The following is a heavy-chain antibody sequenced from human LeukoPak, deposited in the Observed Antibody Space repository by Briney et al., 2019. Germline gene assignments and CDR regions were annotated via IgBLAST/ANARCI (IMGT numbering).Heavy chain of an antibody. CDR1: GGSFSGYY. D-gene: IGHD3-22*01. V-gene: IGHV4-34*01. CDR2: INHSGST. Sequence: SETLSLTCAVYGGSFSGYYRSWIRQPPGKGLEWIGEINHSGSTNYNPSLKSRVTISVDTSKNQFSLKLSSVTAADTAVYYCARGLKDYDSSGYYYVEGFWFNPWGQGTLVTVSS. J-gene: IGHJ5*02. CDR3: ARGLKDYDSSGYYYVEGFWFNP.